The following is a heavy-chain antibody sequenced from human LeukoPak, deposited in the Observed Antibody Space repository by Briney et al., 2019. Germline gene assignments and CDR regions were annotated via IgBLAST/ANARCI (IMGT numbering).Heavy chain of an antibody. CDR1: GFSFSGYG. CDR3: AALHTGTFVDY. D-gene: IGHD4-17*01. Sequence: GGSLRLSCAASGFSFSGYGMHWVRQVPGKGLEWVAFIRYDGITKFYIDSVKGRFAISRDNSKNTLSLQMNSLRTEDTAVYYCAALHTGTFVDYWGQGTLVTISS. V-gene: IGHV3-30*02. CDR2: IRYDGITK. J-gene: IGHJ4*02.